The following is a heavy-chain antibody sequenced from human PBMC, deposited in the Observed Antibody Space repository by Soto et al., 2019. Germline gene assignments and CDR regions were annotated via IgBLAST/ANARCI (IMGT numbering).Heavy chain of an antibody. D-gene: IGHD2-2*01. CDR1: GFTFSNYA. CDR3: AKSRIVVVPSEGMDV. Sequence: PGGSLRLSCAASGFTFSNYAMSWVRQAPGKGLEWVSAIGGSGGGTNYADSVKGRFTISRDNSKNTLYLQMDSLRAEDTAVYYCAKSRIVVVPSEGMDVWGQGXTVTVSS. CDR2: IGGSGGGT. V-gene: IGHV3-23*01. J-gene: IGHJ6*02.